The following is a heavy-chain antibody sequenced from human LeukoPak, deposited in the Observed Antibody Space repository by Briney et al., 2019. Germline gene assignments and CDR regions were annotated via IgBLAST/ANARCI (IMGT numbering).Heavy chain of an antibody. CDR2: IYHSGTA. J-gene: IGHJ3*01. CDR3: ARQRDHADYLDAFDV. Sequence: SETLSLTCTVSGGSIGSYYWSWIRQPPGKGLECIGYIYHSGTANYNPSLKSRVTISADTSKNQFSLKLTSVTAADTAIYYCARQRDHADYLDAFDVWGQGTMVTVSS. V-gene: IGHV4-59*08. D-gene: IGHD4-17*01. CDR1: GGSIGSYY.